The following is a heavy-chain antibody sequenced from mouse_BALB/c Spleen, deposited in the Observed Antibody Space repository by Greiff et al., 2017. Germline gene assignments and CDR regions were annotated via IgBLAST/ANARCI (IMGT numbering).Heavy chain of an antibody. CDR2: INSNGGST. Sequence: EVQLVESGGGLVQPGGSLKLSCAASGFTFSSYGMSWVRQTPDKRLELVATINSNGGSTYYPDSVKGRFTISRDNAKNTLYLQMSSLKSEDTAMYYCARELLRLRYYFDYWGQGTTLTVSS. J-gene: IGHJ2*01. V-gene: IGHV5-6-3*01. CDR3: ARELLRLRYYFDY. D-gene: IGHD1-2*01. CDR1: GFTFSSYG.